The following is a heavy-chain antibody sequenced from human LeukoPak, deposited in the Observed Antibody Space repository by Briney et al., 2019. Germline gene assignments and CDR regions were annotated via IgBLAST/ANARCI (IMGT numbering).Heavy chain of an antibody. CDR1: GFTFSSYA. CDR2: ISGSGGST. CDR3: AKDRDSGGYSVSFDY. J-gene: IGHJ4*02. Sequence: GESLKISCAASGFTFSSYAMSWVRQAPGKGLEWVSAISGSGGSTYYADSVKGRFTISRDNSKNTLYLQMNSLRAEDTAVYYCAKDRDSGGYSVSFDYWGQGTLVTVSS. D-gene: IGHD5-18*01. V-gene: IGHV3-23*01.